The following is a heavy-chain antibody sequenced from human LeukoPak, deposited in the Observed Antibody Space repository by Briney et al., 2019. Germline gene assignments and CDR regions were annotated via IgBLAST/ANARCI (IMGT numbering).Heavy chain of an antibody. V-gene: IGHV3-30-3*01. D-gene: IGHD2-21*02. CDR2: ISYDGSNK. CDR3: ARGKHIVVVTAIRRREAFDI. Sequence: GRSLRLSCAASGFTFSSYAMHWVRQAPGKGLEWVAVISYDGSNKYYADSVKGRFTISRDNSKNTLYLQRNSLRAEDTAVYYCARGKHIVVVTAIRRREAFDIWGQGTMVTVSS. J-gene: IGHJ3*02. CDR1: GFTFSSYA.